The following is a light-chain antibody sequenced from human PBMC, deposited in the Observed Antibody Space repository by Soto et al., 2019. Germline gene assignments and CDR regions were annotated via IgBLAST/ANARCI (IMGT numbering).Light chain of an antibody. CDR3: QQYNSYQLT. J-gene: IGKJ4*01. CDR1: EDINTW. CDR2: AAS. Sequence: DIRLTQSPSSVSASVGDRVTITCRASEDINTWLAWYQQRPGTAPKLLIYAASNFQSGVPPRFSGSGSGTEFTLTIMSLQPEDSATYYCQQYNSYQLTFGGGTKVDIK. V-gene: IGKV1-12*01.